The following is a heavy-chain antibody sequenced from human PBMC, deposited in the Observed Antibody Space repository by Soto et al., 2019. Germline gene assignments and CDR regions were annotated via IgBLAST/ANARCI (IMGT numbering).Heavy chain of an antibody. CDR1: GFTFGNYA. CDR2: ISGNSGNT. D-gene: IGHD3-16*01. Sequence: GGSLRLSCAASGFTFGNYAMNWVRQAPGKGLKWVSSISGNSGNTYFADYVKGRFTISRDNSKNTPYLQLNSLRADDTAVYYWAKGLLSRREFGYWGQGSLFSVTS. V-gene: IGHV3-23*01. CDR3: AKGLLSRREFGY. J-gene: IGHJ4*02.